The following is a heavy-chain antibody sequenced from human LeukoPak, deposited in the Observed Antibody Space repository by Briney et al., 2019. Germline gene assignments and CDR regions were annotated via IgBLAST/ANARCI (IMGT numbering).Heavy chain of an antibody. J-gene: IGHJ4*02. V-gene: IGHV4-39*07. CDR1: GGSISNTSYY. Sequence: PSETLSLTCTVSGGSISNTSYYWGWIRQPPGKGLEWIGNIYYSGITYYNPSLKSRVTISVDTSKNQFSLKLSSVTAADTAVYYCASSIGRFDDWGQGTLVTVSS. CDR2: IYYSGIT. CDR3: ASSIGRFDD. D-gene: IGHD3-16*01.